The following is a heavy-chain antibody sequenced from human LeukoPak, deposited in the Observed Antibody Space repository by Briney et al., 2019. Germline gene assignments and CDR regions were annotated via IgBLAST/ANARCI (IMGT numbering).Heavy chain of an antibody. V-gene: IGHV3-23*01. J-gene: IGHJ3*02. D-gene: IGHD6-13*01. CDR2: TSGSGGDT. CDR1: GFSFSNYA. Sequence: GGSLRLSCVASGFSFSNYAMSWFRQAPGEGLEWVSGTSGSGGDTFYANSMRGRFTISRDNSKNTPYLQMNSLSAEDTALYYCAKENTRGYHIDAFDIWGQGTMVTVSS. CDR3: AKENTRGYHIDAFDI.